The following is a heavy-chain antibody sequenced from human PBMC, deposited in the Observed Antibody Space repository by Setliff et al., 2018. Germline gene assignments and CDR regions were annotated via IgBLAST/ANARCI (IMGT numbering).Heavy chain of an antibody. V-gene: IGHV1-18*01. CDR1: GYAFITFG. Sequence: ASVKVSCKTSGYAFITFGMSWVRQAPGQGLEWMGWMSPVYGIANYARKFQGRVTLTADTSTTTAYLEVRSLRSDDTAVYYCARDRKEIVVKPPAASLDYWGQGTQVTVSS. CDR2: MSPVYGIA. D-gene: IGHD2-2*01. CDR3: ARDRKEIVVKPPAASLDY. J-gene: IGHJ4*02.